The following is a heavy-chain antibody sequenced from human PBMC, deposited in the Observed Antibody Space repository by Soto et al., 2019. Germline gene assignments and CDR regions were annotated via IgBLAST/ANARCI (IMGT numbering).Heavy chain of an antibody. CDR1: GGSFSAYY. D-gene: IGHD1-26*01. Sequence: QVQLQQWGAGLLKPSETLSLTCAVYGGSFSAYYWSWIRQTPEKGLEWIGEVSHSGSSTYNPSLTNRVTIAKHTSKNQFSLTLNSVTAADTAMYFCAREEPASRHHDYWGQGTLVTVSS. J-gene: IGHJ4*02. CDR2: VSHSGSS. V-gene: IGHV4-34*02. CDR3: AREEPASRHHDY.